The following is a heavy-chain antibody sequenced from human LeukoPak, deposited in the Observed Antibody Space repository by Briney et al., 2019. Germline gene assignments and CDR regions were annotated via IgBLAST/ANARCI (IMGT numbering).Heavy chain of an antibody. CDR3: ARAHDPYYYGSGSYYKVGAFDI. CDR1: GGSISSYY. J-gene: IGHJ3*02. CDR2: IYHSGST. D-gene: IGHD3-10*01. Sequence: SSETLSLTCTVSGGSISSYYWSWIRQPPGKGLEWIGYIYHSGSTYYNPSLKSRVTISVDRSKNQFSLKLSSVTAADTAVYYCARAHDPYYYGSGSYYKVGAFDIWGQGTMVTVSS. V-gene: IGHV4-59*12.